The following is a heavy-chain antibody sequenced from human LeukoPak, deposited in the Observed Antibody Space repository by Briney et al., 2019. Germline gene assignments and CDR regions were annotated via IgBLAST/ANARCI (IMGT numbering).Heavy chain of an antibody. V-gene: IGHV1-69*05. Sequence: SVKVSCKASGGTFSSYAISWVRQAPGQGLEWMGGIIPIFGTTNYAQKFQGRVTITTDESTSTAYMELSSLRSEDTAVYYCAGLFYYDSSGYYSGTLGSYFDYWGQGTLVTVSS. CDR2: IIPIFGTT. D-gene: IGHD3-22*01. J-gene: IGHJ4*02. CDR1: GGTFSSYA. CDR3: AGLFYYDSSGYYSGTLGSYFDY.